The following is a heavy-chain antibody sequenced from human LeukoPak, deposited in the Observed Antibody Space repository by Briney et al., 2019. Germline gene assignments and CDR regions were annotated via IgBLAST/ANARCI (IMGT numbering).Heavy chain of an antibody. Sequence: PSQTLSLTCTVSGGSISSGDYYWSWIRQPPGKGLEWIGYIYYSGSTYYNPSLKSRVTISVDTSKNQFSLKLSSVTAADTAVYYCARCISSGYLTLGRYAFDIWGQGTMVTVSS. CDR3: ARCISSGYLTLGRYAFDI. V-gene: IGHV4-30-4*01. CDR1: GGSISSGDYY. D-gene: IGHD3-22*01. CDR2: IYYSGST. J-gene: IGHJ3*02.